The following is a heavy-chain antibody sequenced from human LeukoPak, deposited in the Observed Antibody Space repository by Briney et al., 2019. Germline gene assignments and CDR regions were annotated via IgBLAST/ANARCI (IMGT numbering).Heavy chain of an antibody. D-gene: IGHD7-27*01. V-gene: IGHV3-21*01. J-gene: IGHJ4*02. CDR1: GFTFSSYS. CDR3: ARGVLTGDPDY. Sequence: GGSLRLSCAASGFTFSSYSMNWVRQAPGKGLEWVSSISSSSSYIYYADSVKGRFTISRDNAKNSLYLQMNSLRAEDTAMYYCARGVLTGDPDYWGQGTLVTVSS. CDR2: ISSSSSYI.